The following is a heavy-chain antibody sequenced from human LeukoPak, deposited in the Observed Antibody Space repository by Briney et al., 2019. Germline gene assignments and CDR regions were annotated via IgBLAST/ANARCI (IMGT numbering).Heavy chain of an antibody. Sequence: ASVKVSCKASGYTFTGYYMHWVRQAPGQGLEWMGWINPNSGGTNYAQKFQGWVTMTRDTSISTAYMELSRLRSDDTAVYYCARATYYYDSSGYSSWGQGTLVTVSS. V-gene: IGHV1-2*04. J-gene: IGHJ4*02. CDR2: INPNSGGT. CDR3: ARATYYYDSSGYSS. CDR1: GYTFTGYY. D-gene: IGHD3-22*01.